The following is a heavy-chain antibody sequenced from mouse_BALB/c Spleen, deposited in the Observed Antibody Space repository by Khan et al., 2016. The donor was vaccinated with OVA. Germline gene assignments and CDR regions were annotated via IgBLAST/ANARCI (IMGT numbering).Heavy chain of an antibody. CDR2: TDPANGNT. Sequence: VQLQQSGAELVKPAASLKLSCTATGYNIKDIYIHWVKQRPEKGLERIRRTDPANGNTKYDPKFQVKATITADTSSNTAYLQLSSLTSEDTAVYYCRISTINAWGQGTTLTVSS. CDR1: GYNIKDIY. V-gene: IGHV14-3*02. CDR3: RISTINA. J-gene: IGHJ2*01.